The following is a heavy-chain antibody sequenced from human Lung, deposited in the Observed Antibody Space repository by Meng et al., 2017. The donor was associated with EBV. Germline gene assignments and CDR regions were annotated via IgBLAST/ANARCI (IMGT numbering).Heavy chain of an antibody. Sequence: PLQESAPRLVKPSQTLSLTCPFSGGSISSGGYYWSWIRQPAGKGLEWIGRIYTSGSTNYNPSLKSRVTMSVDTSKNQFSLKLSSGTAADTAVYYCARDPGLGYSGYDGILGYWGQGTLVTVSS. J-gene: IGHJ4*02. V-gene: IGHV4-61*02. CDR3: ARDPGLGYSGYDGILGY. CDR1: GGSISSGGYY. D-gene: IGHD5-12*01. CDR2: IYTSGST.